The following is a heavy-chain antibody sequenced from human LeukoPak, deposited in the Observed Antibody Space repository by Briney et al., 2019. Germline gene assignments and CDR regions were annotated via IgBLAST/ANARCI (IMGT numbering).Heavy chain of an antibody. V-gene: IGHV3-11*04. J-gene: IGHJ2*01. CDR2: ISSSGSTI. D-gene: IGHD6-13*01. Sequence: GGSLRLSCAASGFTFSDYYMSWIRQAPGKGLEWVSYISSSGSTIYYADSVKGRFTISRDNAKNSLYLQMNSLRAEDTAVYYCARDQYSSSWVGVEYWYFDLWGRGTLVTVSS. CDR1: GFTFSDYY. CDR3: ARDQYSSSWVGVEYWYFDL.